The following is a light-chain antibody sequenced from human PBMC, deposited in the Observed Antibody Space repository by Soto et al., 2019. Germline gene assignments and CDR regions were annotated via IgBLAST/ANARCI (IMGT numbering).Light chain of an antibody. Sequence: EIMLTHSPATLSVSPGEAATLASSASQSVSSSYLAWYQQKPGQAPRLLIYGASSRATGIPDRFSGSGSGTDFTLTISRLEPEDFAVYYCQQYGSSPLTLGGGTKVDIK. V-gene: IGKV3-20*01. CDR1: QSVSSSY. J-gene: IGKJ4*01. CDR3: QQYGSSPLT. CDR2: GAS.